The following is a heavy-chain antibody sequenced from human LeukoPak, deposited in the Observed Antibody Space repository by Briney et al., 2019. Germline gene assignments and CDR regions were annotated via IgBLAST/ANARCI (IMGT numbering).Heavy chain of an antibody. V-gene: IGHV3-48*01. J-gene: IGHJ4*02. CDR2: ISSGSGTI. CDR3: ARVSGSFSTDYLDY. CDR1: GFIFSNYH. Sequence: GGSLRLSCAASGFIFSNYHMNWVRQAPEKGLEWVSYISSGSGTISYADSVKGRFTISRDNAKNSLYLQMNSLRAEDTAVYYCARVSGSFSTDYLDYWGQGILVTVSS. D-gene: IGHD1-26*01.